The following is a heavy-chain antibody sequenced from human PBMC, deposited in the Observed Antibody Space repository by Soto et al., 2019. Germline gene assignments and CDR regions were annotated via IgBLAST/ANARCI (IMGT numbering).Heavy chain of an antibody. J-gene: IGHJ5*02. CDR3: ATPPEALDTALLKGLEH. V-gene: IGHV1-69*13. CDR1: GGTFSNSA. D-gene: IGHD5-18*01. Sequence: SVKVSCKASGGTFSNSAIIWVRQAPGQGLEWMGGILPIFGTPNYAQKFQGRLTISADEFSSTAYMELHILRSEDTAVYYCATPPEALDTALLKGLEHWGQGRLVTVSS. CDR2: ILPIFGTP.